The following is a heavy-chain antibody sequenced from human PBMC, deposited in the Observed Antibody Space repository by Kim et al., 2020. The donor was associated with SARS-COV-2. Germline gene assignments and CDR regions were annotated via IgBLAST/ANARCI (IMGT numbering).Heavy chain of an antibody. J-gene: IGHJ3*02. D-gene: IGHD2-21*02. CDR3: PTGRDFAIDI. CDR1: GGSISSGNSY. CDR2: IYYSGHT. Sequence: SETLSLTCTVSGGSISSGNSYWYWIRQHPGKGLAWIGYIYYSGHTYYNPSLNSRVTISLDTSKNQFSLKLSSVTAADTAVYYCPTGRDFAIDIWGQGTMV. V-gene: IGHV4-31*03.